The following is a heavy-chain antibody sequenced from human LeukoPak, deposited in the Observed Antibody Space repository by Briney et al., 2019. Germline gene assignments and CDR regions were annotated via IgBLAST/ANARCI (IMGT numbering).Heavy chain of an antibody. D-gene: IGHD6-6*01. J-gene: IGHJ4*02. V-gene: IGHV4-4*07. CDR2: IYTSGSN. Sequence: SETLPLSCTVSGVPLSNDCLRWIRQPAGKGLEWMGHIYTSGSNNYNPSLKNGVTISIDKYNNQFFLKQTIVTAADTAVYYFPRSRYSSSSGLDFDDWGQGTVDTVS. CDR1: GVPLSNDC. CDR3: PRSRYSSSSGLDFDD.